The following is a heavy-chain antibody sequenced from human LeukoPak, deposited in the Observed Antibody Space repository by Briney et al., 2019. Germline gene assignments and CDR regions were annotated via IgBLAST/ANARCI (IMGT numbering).Heavy chain of an antibody. Sequence: GESLKISCEASGYTFTHQWIGWVRQMPGTGLEWVGIIYPRDSDTIYSPSFQGHVTISADTSINTAYLEWRSLEASGTAMYYCARHSDVVGAIWGQGTRVTVSS. D-gene: IGHD3-16*01. V-gene: IGHV5-51*01. CDR2: IYPRDSDT. CDR1: GYTFTHQW. J-gene: IGHJ4*02. CDR3: ARHSDVVGAI.